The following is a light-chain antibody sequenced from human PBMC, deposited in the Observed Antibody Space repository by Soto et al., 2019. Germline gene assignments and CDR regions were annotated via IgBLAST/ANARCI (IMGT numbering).Light chain of an antibody. Sequence: QSALTQPPSASGSPGQSVTISCTGTSSDVGGYNYVSWYQQYPDKVPKLMIYEANKRPSGVPDRFSGSKSGNTASLTISGLQADDEADYYCTSYAGGNNVFGTGTKVTVL. CDR2: EAN. J-gene: IGLJ1*01. CDR1: SSDVGGYNY. CDR3: TSYAGGNNV. V-gene: IGLV2-8*01.